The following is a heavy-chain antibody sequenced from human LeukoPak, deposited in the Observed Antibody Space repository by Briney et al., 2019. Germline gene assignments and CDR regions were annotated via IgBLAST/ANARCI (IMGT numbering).Heavy chain of an antibody. CDR2: FNPNSGDA. CDR1: GYTFTVHY. V-gene: IGHV1-2*02. J-gene: IGHJ4*02. CDR3: ARDKGSGMLPFDY. Sequence: ASVKVSCKASGYTFTVHYLHWVRQAPGQGPEWMGWFNPNSGDANYAQRFQGRVTMTRVTSISTAYMEMKGLTIDDTAVYYCARDKGSGMLPFDYWGQGTRVTVSS. D-gene: IGHD1-1*01.